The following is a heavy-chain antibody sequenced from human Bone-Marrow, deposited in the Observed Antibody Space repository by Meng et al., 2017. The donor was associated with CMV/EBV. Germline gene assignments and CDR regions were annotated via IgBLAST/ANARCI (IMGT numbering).Heavy chain of an antibody. CDR2: IFPASGGT. CDR3: ARISQGVASALDS. D-gene: IGHD2-8*01. V-gene: IGHV1-2*02. J-gene: IGHJ4*02. Sequence: ASVKVSCKASGYIFTDYYIHWVRQAPGQGLEWMGWIFPASGGTVFAQHFQGRVTMTRNTSISTANMELSRLKSDDTAVYFCARISQGVASALDSWGQGTLVTVSS. CDR1: GYIFTDYY.